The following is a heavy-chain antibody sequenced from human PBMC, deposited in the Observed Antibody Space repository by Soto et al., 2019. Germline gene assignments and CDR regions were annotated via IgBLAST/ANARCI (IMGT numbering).Heavy chain of an antibody. D-gene: IGHD6-19*01. CDR1: GYTFTSYY. V-gene: IGHV1-46*03. Sequence: GASVKVSCKASGYTFTSYYMHWGRQAPGQGLEWMGIINPSGGSTSYAQKFQGRVTMTRDTSTSTVYMELSSLRSEDTAVYYCARDGSIAVAASGAFDIWGQGTMVTVSS. J-gene: IGHJ3*02. CDR3: ARDGSIAVAASGAFDI. CDR2: INPSGGST.